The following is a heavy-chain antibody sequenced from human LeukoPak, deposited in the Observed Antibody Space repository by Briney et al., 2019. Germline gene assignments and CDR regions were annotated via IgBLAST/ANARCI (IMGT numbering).Heavy chain of an antibody. V-gene: IGHV3-23*01. D-gene: IGHD3-22*01. J-gene: IGHJ5*02. CDR3: AKGSSGYFVDL. CDR2: ISNDGGGT. Sequence: GGSLRLSCAASGFIFNNYGLIWVRQAPGKGLEWVSAISNDGGGTNHADFVKGRFTISRDNSKNTLFLQMNSLRAEDTALYYCAKGSSGYFVDLWGQGALVTVSS. CDR1: GFIFNNYG.